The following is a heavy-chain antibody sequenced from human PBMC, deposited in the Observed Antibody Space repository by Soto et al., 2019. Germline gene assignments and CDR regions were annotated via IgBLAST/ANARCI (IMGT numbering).Heavy chain of an antibody. Sequence: LQLQESGPGLVKPSETLSLTCTVSGGSISSSSYYWGWIRQPPGKGLEWIGSTYYSGGTYYNPSLKSRVTITVDTSKNQFSLRRSSVTAADTAVYYCASPTYYGDYGDYYYYYGMDVWGQGTTVTFSS. CDR2: TYYSGGT. CDR3: ASPTYYGDYGDYYYYYGMDV. J-gene: IGHJ6*02. CDR1: GGSISSSSYY. V-gene: IGHV4-39*01. D-gene: IGHD4-17*01.